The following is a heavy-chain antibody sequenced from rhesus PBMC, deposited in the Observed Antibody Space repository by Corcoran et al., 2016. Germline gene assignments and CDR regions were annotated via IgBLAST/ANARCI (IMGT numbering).Heavy chain of an antibody. J-gene: IGHJ4*01. D-gene: IGHD2-15*01. CDR3: ARVGYGSSTMDY. V-gene: IGHV1-198*01. CDR1: GYAFSSYW. Sequence: QVQLQQSGAELVKPGASVKISCKASGYAFSSYWMNWVKQRPGKGLEWIGQIYPGDGDTNYNGKFKGKATLTADQSSSTAYMQLSSLTSEDSAVYFCARVGYGSSTMDYWGQGTSVTVSS. CDR2: IYPGDGDT.